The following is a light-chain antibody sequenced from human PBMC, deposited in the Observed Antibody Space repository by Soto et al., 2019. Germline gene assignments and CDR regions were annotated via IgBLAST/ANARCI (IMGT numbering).Light chain of an antibody. J-gene: IGKJ5*01. V-gene: IGKV3-20*01. CDR3: QQYDSSSVT. Sequence: IILTQSPGTLSLSPGEGATLSCKASQTVISTHLAWYQQKPGQAPRLLIYATSNRATGIPDRFSGSGSGRDFTLTIDRLEPEDVAVYYCQQYDSSSVTFGQWTRLDLK. CDR2: ATS. CDR1: QTVISTH.